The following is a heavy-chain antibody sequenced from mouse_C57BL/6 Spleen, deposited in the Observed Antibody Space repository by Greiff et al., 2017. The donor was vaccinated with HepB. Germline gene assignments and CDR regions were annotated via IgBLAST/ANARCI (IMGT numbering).Heavy chain of an antibody. Sequence: VQRVESGPGLVQPSQSLSITCTVSGFSLTSYGVHWVRQSPGKGLEWLGVIWSGGSTDYNAAFISRLSISKDNSKSQVFFKMNSLQADDTAIYYCARNRALYGSSPWYFDVWGTGTTVTVSS. CDR3: ARNRALYGSSPWYFDV. J-gene: IGHJ1*03. V-gene: IGHV2-2*01. CDR1: GFSLTSYG. CDR2: IWSGGST. D-gene: IGHD1-1*01.